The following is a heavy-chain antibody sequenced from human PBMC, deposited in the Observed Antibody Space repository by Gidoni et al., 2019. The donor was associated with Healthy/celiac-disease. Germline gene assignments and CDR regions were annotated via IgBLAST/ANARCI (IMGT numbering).Heavy chain of an antibody. J-gene: IGHJ5*02. CDR1: GFTFSSYA. D-gene: IGHD2-15*01. Sequence: EVQLLESGGGLVQPGGSLRLSCAASGFTFSSYARSWVRQAPGKGLEWVSAISGSGGSTYYADSVKGRFTISRDNSKNTLYLQMNSLRAEDTAVYYCAKDRCGGRRICWFDPWGQGTLVTVSS. CDR3: AKDRCGGRRICWFDP. V-gene: IGHV3-23*01. CDR2: ISGSGGST.